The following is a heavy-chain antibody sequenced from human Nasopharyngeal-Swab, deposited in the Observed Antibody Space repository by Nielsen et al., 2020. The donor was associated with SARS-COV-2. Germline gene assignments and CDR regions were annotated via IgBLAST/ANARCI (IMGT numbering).Heavy chain of an antibody. V-gene: IGHV3-74*01. D-gene: IGHD7-27*01. CDR2: INSDGSRT. J-gene: IGHJ4*02. CDR3: ARDFDKTGD. Sequence: GESLKISCAVSGFTFSNSWMHSVRQAPGKGLVWVSRINSDGSRTGHADSVKGRFTISRDNAKNTIYLQMNSLRAEDTAVYYCARDFDKTGDWGQGTLVTVSS. CDR1: GFTFSNSW.